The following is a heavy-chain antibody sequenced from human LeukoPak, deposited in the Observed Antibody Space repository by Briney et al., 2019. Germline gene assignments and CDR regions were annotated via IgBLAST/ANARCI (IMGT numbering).Heavy chain of an antibody. CDR1: GFTFSDYW. J-gene: IGHJ5*02. V-gene: IGHV3-7*01. D-gene: IGHD3-16*01. CDR2: IKQDGSDK. CDR3: ARGGMPRVRVAINWFDP. Sequence: GGSLRLSCAASGFTFSDYWMTWVRQAPGKGLEWVANIKQDGSDKYYVDSVKGRFTISRDNANNLLYLQMNALRAEDTAVYYCARGGMPRVRVAINWFDPWGQGSLVTVSS.